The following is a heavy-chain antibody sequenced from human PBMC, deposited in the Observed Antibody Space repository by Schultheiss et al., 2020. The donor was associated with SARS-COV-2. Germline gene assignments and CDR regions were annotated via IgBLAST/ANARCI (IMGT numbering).Heavy chain of an antibody. CDR2: INPNSGGT. CDR1: GYTFTGYY. CDR3: ARAQIAAAGPYDAFDI. Sequence: ASVKVSCKASGYTFTGYYMHWVRQAPGQGLEWMGWINPNSGGTNYAQKFQGWVTMTRDTSISTAYMELSRLRSDYTAVYYCARAQIAAAGPYDAFDIWGQGTMVTVSS. J-gene: IGHJ3*02. D-gene: IGHD6-13*01. V-gene: IGHV1-2*04.